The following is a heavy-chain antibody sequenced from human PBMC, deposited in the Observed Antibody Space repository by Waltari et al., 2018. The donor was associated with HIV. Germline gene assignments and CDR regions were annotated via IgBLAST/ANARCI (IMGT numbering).Heavy chain of an antibody. CDR3: ARAQGPVPVY. V-gene: IGHV4-59*13. J-gene: IGHJ4*02. Sequence: QVQLQESGPGLVKPSETLSLTCVVSGDSLSSSYWTWIRQPPEKTLEWIGSVYYGGTSNSNPSLKSRVNMSIDPSKNQFSLKVNSVTPADTAIYYCARAQGPVPVYWGQGILVTVSS. CDR2: VYYGGTS. CDR1: GDSLSSSY. D-gene: IGHD6-6*01.